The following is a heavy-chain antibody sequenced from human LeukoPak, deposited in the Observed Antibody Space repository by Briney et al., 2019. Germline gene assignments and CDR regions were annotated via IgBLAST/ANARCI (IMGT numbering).Heavy chain of an antibody. Sequence: PGGSLRLSCAASGFTFSSYGMHWVRQAPGKGLEWVAVIWYDGSNKYYADSVKGRFTISRDNSKNTLYLQMNSLRPEDTAVYYCARDRGFGEFVKYYFDYWGQGTLVTVSS. CDR1: GFTFSSYG. CDR3: ARDRGFGEFVKYYFDY. V-gene: IGHV3-33*08. J-gene: IGHJ4*02. D-gene: IGHD3-10*01. CDR2: IWYDGSNK.